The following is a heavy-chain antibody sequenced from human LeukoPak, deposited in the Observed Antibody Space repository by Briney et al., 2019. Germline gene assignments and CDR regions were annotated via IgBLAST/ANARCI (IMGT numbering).Heavy chain of an antibody. CDR3: ARLIAVTGTVDYFDY. V-gene: IGHV4-59*01. J-gene: IGHJ4*02. Sequence: SETLSLTCTVSGGSISGYIWSWIRQPPGKGLEWIGYIFFSGTTNYNPSLKSRVAISVDTSKNQFSLKLSSVTAADTAIYYCARLIAVTGTVDYFDYWGQGTLVTVSS. CDR2: IFFSGTT. CDR1: GGSISGYI. D-gene: IGHD6-19*01.